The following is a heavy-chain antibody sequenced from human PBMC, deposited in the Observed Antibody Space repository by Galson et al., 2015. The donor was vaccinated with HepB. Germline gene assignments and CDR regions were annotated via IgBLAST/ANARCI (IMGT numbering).Heavy chain of an antibody. D-gene: IGHD6-19*01. CDR3: VKGTSSPTDY. Sequence: SLRLSCAASGFTFSSYAMHWVRQAPGKGLEYVSAISSNGGSTYYADSVKGRFTISRDNSKNTLYLQMSSLRAEDTAVYYCVKGTSSPTDYWGQGTLVTVSS. J-gene: IGHJ4*02. CDR2: ISSNGGST. CDR1: GFTFSSYA. V-gene: IGHV3-64D*06.